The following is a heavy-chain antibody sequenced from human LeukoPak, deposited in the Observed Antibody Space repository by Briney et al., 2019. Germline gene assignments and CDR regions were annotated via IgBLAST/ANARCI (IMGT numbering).Heavy chain of an antibody. CDR2: INHSGST. V-gene: IGHV4-39*07. D-gene: IGHD3-10*01. J-gene: IGHJ4*02. CDR3: NYMVRGVRAFDY. CDR1: GGSISSSSYY. Sequence: SETLSLTCTVSGGSISSSSYYWGWIRQPPGKGLEWIGEINHSGSTNYNPSLKSRVTISVDTSKNQFSLKLSSVTAADTAVYYCNYMVRGVRAFDYWGQGTLVTVSS.